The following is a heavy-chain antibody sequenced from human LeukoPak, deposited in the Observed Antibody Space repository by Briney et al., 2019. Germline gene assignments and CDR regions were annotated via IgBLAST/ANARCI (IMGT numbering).Heavy chain of an antibody. J-gene: IGHJ4*02. CDR1: GYSISSGYY. D-gene: IGHD5-24*01. V-gene: IGHV4-38-2*02. Sequence: SETLSLTCTVSGYSISSGYYWGWIRQPPGKGLEWIGSIYHSGRTYYNPSLKSRVTIPVDTSKNQFSLKLSSVTAADTAVYYCARVGRWLQPLFDYWGQGTLVTVSS. CDR2: IYHSGRT. CDR3: ARVGRWLQPLFDY.